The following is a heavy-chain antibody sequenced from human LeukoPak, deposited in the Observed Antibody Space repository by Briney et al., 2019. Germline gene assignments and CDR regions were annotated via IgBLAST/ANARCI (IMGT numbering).Heavy chain of an antibody. CDR3: ARHSRYYYDSSGSNVGYFQH. D-gene: IGHD3-22*01. J-gene: IGHJ1*01. CDR2: FYYSGST. Sequence: SETLSLTCTVSGGSISSSNYYWGGIRQPPGKGREWIGSFYYSGSTNYNPSLKSRVTISVYTYKNQLVLKLISVTAGDTAVYYCARHSRYYYDSSGSNVGYFQHWGQGTLVTVSS. V-gene: IGHV4-39*06. CDR1: GGSISSSNYY.